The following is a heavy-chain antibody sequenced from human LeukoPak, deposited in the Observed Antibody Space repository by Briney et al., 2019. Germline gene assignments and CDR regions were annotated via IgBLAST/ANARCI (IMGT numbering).Heavy chain of an antibody. CDR3: ARGGYSSGWWDY. CDR1: VHPIRNYH. CDR2: IYTSGST. D-gene: IGHD6-19*01. V-gene: IGHV4-4*07. J-gene: IGHJ4*02. Sequence: PSETLPLTFWVSVHPIRNYHWGWIRQPAGKGLEWIGRIYTSGSTNYNPSLKSRVTMSVDTSKIQFSLKLSSVTAADTAVHYCARGGYSSGWWDYWGQGTLVTVSS.